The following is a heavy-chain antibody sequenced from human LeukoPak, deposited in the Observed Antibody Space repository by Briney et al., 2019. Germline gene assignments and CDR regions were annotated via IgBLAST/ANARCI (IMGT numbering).Heavy chain of an antibody. Sequence: GGSLRLSCAASGFTFSSYWMSWVRQAPGKGLEWVANIKQDGSEKYYVDSVKGRFTISRDNAKNSLYLQMNSLRAEDTAVYYCARDVAFIEVAGTAFDIWGQGTMVTVSS. CDR3: ARDVAFIEVAGTAFDI. D-gene: IGHD6-19*01. CDR1: GFTFSSYW. V-gene: IGHV3-7*01. J-gene: IGHJ3*02. CDR2: IKQDGSEK.